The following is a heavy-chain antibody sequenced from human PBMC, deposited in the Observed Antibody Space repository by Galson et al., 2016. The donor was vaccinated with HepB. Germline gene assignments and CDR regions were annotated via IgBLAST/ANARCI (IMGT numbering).Heavy chain of an antibody. CDR2: IHYNGSP. Sequence: SETLSLTCTVSAGSLSRFYWSWIRQSPGKGLEWIGYIHYNGSPYYNSSLQSRVAISTDMSKNQFSLRLTAVTADDTAVYYCARRRAAGIDSWGQGILVTVSS. CDR3: ARRRAAGIDS. CDR1: AGSLSRFY. V-gene: IGHV4-59*01. D-gene: IGHD6-13*01. J-gene: IGHJ4*02.